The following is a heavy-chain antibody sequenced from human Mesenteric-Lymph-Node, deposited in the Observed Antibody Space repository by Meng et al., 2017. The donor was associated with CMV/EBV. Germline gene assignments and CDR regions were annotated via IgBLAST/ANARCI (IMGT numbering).Heavy chain of an antibody. Sequence: GESLKISCAASGFTFSDYSMSWIRQAPGKGLEWVSYISSSGSTTYYPDSVKGRFTISRDNARNSLDLQMNSLRAEDTAVYYCARRNYLDYWGQGTLVTSPQ. CDR1: GFTFSDYS. CDR2: ISSSGSTT. V-gene: IGHV3-11*01. J-gene: IGHJ4*02. CDR3: ARRNYLDY.